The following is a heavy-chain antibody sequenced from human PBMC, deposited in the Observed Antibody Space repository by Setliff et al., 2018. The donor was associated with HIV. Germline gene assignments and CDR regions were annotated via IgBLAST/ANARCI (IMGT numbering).Heavy chain of an antibody. CDR3: ARDGGSSGWYFVLGYSDY. V-gene: IGHV4-39*02. J-gene: IGHJ4*02. Sequence: SETLSLTCTVSGGSTDSGSYYWAWICQPPGKGLEWIGSMYYTGSTYYNPSLKSRVTISIDTSKNQFSLKLNSVTAADTAMYYCARDGGSSGWYFVLGYSDYWGPGTLVTVSS. CDR2: MYYTGST. D-gene: IGHD6-19*01. CDR1: GGSTDSGSYY.